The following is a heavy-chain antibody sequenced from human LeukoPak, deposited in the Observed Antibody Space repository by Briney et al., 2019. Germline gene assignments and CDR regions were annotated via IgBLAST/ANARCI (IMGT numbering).Heavy chain of an antibody. V-gene: IGHV1-2*02. Sequence: ASVKVSCKASGYTFTDYYMHWVRQAPGQGLEWMGWINPNSGGTNYAQKFQGRVTMTRDTSISTAYMELSRLRSDDTAVYYCASPDPYGSSSAYYYGMDVWGQGTTVTVSS. J-gene: IGHJ6*02. D-gene: IGHD6-6*01. CDR1: GYTFTDYY. CDR3: ASPDPYGSSSAYYYGMDV. CDR2: INPNSGGT.